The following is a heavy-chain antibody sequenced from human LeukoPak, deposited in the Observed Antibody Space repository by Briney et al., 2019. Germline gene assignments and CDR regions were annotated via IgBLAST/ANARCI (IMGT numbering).Heavy chain of an antibody. V-gene: IGHV4-34*01. Sequence: PSETLSLTCAVYGGSFSGYHCSWIRQPPGKGLEWIGEINHSGSTNYNPSLKSRVTISVDTSKNQFSLKLSSVTAADTAVYYCASVYYDSSEGYWGQGTLVTVSS. CDR1: GGSFSGYH. CDR2: INHSGST. D-gene: IGHD3-22*01. CDR3: ASVYYDSSEGY. J-gene: IGHJ4*02.